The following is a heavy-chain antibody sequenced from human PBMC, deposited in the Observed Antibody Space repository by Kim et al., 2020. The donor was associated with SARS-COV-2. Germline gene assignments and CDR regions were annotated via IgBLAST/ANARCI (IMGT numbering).Heavy chain of an antibody. CDR3: ARDRSRGYNYVDY. Sequence: ADSWKGRFTISRDSAKNTLYLQINSLRAEDTAVYYCARDRSRGYNYVDYWGQGTLVTVSS. D-gene: IGHD5-12*01. J-gene: IGHJ4*02. V-gene: IGHV3-11*01.